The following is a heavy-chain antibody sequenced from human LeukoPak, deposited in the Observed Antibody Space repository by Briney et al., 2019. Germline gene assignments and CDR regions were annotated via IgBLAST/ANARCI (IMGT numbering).Heavy chain of an antibody. J-gene: IGHJ5*02. CDR1: GGSFSGYY. D-gene: IGHD6-19*01. V-gene: IGHV4-34*01. CDR3: ARGLRRVAVAGGWFDP. CDR2: INHSGST. Sequence: SETLSLTCAVYGGSFSGYYWSWIRQPPGKGPEWIGEINHSGSTNYNPSLKSRVTISVDTSKNQFSLKLSSVTAADTAVYYCARGLRRVAVAGGWFDPWGQGTLVTVSS.